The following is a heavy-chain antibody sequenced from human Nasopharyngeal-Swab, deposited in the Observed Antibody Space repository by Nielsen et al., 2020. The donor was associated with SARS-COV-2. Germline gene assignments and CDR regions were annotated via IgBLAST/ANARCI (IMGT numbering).Heavy chain of an antibody. D-gene: IGHD3-3*01. CDR3: ANPGPITIFGPRVDWFDP. V-gene: IGHV3-23*01. CDR1: GFTFSSYA. Sequence: GGSLRLSCAASGFTFSSYAMSWVRQAPGKGLEWVSAISGSGCSTYYADSVKGRFTISRDNSKNTLYLQMNSLRAEDTAVYYCANPGPITIFGPRVDWFDPWGQGTLVTVSS. J-gene: IGHJ5*02. CDR2: ISGSGCST.